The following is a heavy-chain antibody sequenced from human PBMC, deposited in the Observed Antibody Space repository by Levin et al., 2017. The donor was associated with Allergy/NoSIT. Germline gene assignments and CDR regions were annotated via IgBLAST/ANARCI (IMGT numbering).Heavy chain of an antibody. V-gene: IGHV1-69*13. J-gene: IGHJ6*02. CDR1: GGTFSSYA. CDR3: ASRRGPRGTTMDV. CDR2: IIPIFGTA. Sequence: SVKVSCKASGGTFSSYAISWVRQAPGQGLEWMGGIIPIFGTANYAQRFQGRVTITADESTSTAYMELSSLRSEDTAVYYCASRRGPRGTTMDVWGQGTTVTVSS. D-gene: IGHD4-17*01.